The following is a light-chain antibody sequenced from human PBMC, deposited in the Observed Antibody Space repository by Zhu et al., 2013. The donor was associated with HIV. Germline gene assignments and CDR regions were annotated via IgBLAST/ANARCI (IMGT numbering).Light chain of an antibody. CDR3: QQYNSHFKT. V-gene: IGKV1-5*01. CDR1: QSLSNR. Sequence: DIQMTQSPSTLSAFVGDRVTITCRAGQSLSNRLAWYQQKPGKAPKLLIYDASSLESGVPSRFSGSGSGTEFTLTISSLQPDDFAIYFCQQYNSHFKTFGQGTKVEVK. CDR2: DAS. J-gene: IGKJ1*01.